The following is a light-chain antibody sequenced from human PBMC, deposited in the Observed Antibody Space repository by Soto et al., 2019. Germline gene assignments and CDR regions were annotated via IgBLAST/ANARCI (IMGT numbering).Light chain of an antibody. CDR3: QVWDGSSDHYV. V-gene: IGLV3-21*02. CDR2: DDS. Sequence: SYELTQPPSVSVAPGQTARITCGGDNIGSDSVHWYQQKPGQAPLLVVYDDSDRPPGIPERFSGFSYGNTATLTTSRVEAGDEADYYCQVWDGSSDHYVFGTGTKVTVL. CDR1: NIGSDS. J-gene: IGLJ1*01.